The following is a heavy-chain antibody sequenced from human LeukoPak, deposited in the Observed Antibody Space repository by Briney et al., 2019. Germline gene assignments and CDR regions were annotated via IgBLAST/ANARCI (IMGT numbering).Heavy chain of an antibody. Sequence: SETLSLTRIVSGGSISSHYWTWIRQPPGKGLEYIGYIYYSGNTNYNPSLKSRVTISVDRSKNQFSLKLTSVTAEDTAVYYCARINSGWYFDYWGQGTLVTVSS. V-gene: IGHV4-59*11. D-gene: IGHD6-19*01. J-gene: IGHJ4*02. CDR1: GGSISSHY. CDR3: ARINSGWYFDY. CDR2: IYYSGNT.